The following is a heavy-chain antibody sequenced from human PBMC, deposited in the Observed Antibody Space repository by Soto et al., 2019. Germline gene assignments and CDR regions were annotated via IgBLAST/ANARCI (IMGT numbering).Heavy chain of an antibody. Sequence: GGSLRLSCAASAFTFGDYGMHWVRQAPGKGLEWVGVISYDGRDKYYADSMKGRVSISRDNSHNTLYLQMDSLRIEDTAVYYCARDPRHCSGGGCYFYLCHYGMDVWGQGTTVTVYS. CDR3: ARDPRHCSGGGCYFYLCHYGMDV. J-gene: IGHJ6*02. V-gene: IGHV3-30*03. D-gene: IGHD2-15*01. CDR1: AFTFGDYG. CDR2: ISYDGRDK.